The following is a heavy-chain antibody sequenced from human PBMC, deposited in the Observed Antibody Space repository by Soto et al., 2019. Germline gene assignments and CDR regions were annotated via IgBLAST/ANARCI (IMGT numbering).Heavy chain of an antibody. CDR1: GFNFGSYG. CDR3: AKGLGNARAV. V-gene: IGHV3-23*01. CDR2: LTASGPNT. J-gene: IGHJ6*02. Sequence: EVQLLESGGGLVQPGGSLRLSCSASGFNFGSYGMSWVRQAPGEGLEWVSGLTASGPNTYYTDSVKGRFTISRDNSRNTVYMQMSGLRVADTAVFQCAKGLGNARAVWGQGTTVTV. D-gene: IGHD2-8*01.